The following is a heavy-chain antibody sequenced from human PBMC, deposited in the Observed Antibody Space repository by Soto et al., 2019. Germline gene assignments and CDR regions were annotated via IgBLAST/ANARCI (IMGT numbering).Heavy chain of an antibody. D-gene: IGHD1-26*01. CDR1: GSISTYY. CDR2: IYYIGRT. Sequence: SETLSLTCTVGSISTYYWNWIRQSPGKGLEWIGYIYYIGRTNYNPSLKSRVTMSIDTSRNQFSLKLSSVTAADTAVYYCARDPVGANHFDYWGQGAQVTVSS. V-gene: IGHV4-59*01. J-gene: IGHJ4*02. CDR3: ARDPVGANHFDY.